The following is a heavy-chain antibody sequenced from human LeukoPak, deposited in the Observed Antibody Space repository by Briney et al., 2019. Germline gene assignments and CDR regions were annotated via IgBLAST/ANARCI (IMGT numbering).Heavy chain of an antibody. D-gene: IGHD3-16*01. CDR2: IIPIFGTA. CDR1: GYTFTGYY. CDR3: ARVGLTLQPRYFDY. J-gene: IGHJ4*02. V-gene: IGHV1-69*13. Sequence: GASVKVSCKASGYTFTGYYMHWVRQAPGQGLEWMGGIIPIFGTANYAQKFQGRVTITADESTSTAYMELSSLRSEDTAVYYCARVGLTLQPRYFDYWGQGTLVTVSS.